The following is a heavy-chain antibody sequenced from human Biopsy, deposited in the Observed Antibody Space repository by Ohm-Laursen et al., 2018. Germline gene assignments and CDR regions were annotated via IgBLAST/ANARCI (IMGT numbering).Heavy chain of an antibody. CDR2: IYNDVST. J-gene: IGHJ3*01. Sequence: TLSLTCLSGASVSSGSYDWSWIRQPPGKGLEWIGNIYNDVSTKYNPSLRSRVTISADKSTNQFSLKLRSVTAADTAVYYCARGYAGLYEAFDFWGQGTVVTVAS. D-gene: IGHD5-18*01. CDR1: GASVSSGSYD. CDR3: ARGYAGLYEAFDF. V-gene: IGHV4-61*01.